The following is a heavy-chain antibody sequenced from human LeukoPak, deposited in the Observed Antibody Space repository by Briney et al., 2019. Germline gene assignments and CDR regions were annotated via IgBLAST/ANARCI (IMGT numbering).Heavy chain of an antibody. V-gene: IGHV4-34*01. J-gene: IGHJ5*02. D-gene: IGHD3-10*01. CDR2: INHSGST. CDR3: ARHRYYGSGRLASGKSWFDP. CDR1: GGSFSGYY. Sequence: SETLSLTCAVYGGSFSGYYWSWIRQPPGKGLEWIGEINHSGSTNYNPSLKSRVTISVDTSKNQFSLKLSSVTAADTAVYYCARHRYYGSGRLASGKSWFDPWGQGTLVTVSS.